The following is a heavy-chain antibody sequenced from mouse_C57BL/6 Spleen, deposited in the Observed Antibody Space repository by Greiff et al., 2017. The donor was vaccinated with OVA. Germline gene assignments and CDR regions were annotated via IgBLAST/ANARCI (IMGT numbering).Heavy chain of an antibody. V-gene: IGHV1-64*01. CDR2: IHPNSGST. J-gene: IGHJ2*01. Sequence: QVQLQQPGAELVKPGASVKLSCKASGYTFTSYWMHWVKQRPGQGLEWIGMIHPNSGSTNYNEKFKSKATLTVDKSSSTAYMQLSSLTSEDSAVYYCARNYYDYDGYCDYWGQGTTLTVSS. CDR1: GYTFTSYW. CDR3: ARNYYDYDGYCDY. D-gene: IGHD2-4*01.